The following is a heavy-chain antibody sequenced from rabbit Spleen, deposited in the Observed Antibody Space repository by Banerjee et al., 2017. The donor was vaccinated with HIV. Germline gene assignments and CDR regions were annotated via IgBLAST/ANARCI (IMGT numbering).Heavy chain of an antibody. J-gene: IGHJ4*01. D-gene: IGHD2-1*01. CDR1: GFSFSSSYY. V-gene: IGHV1S40*01. Sequence: QSLEESGGGLVQPEGSLTLTCTASGFSFSSSYYMCWVRQAPGKGLEWIACIYTGGSGSTAYASWAKGRFTVSKTSSTTVTLQLHSRTAADTATYFCARGSATMTMVITGYYLSLWGPGTLVTVS. CDR2: IYTGGSGST. CDR3: ARGSATMTMVITGYYLSL.